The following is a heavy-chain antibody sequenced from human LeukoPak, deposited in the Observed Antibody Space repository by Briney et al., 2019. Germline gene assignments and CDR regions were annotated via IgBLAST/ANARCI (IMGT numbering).Heavy chain of an antibody. CDR3: ARGLILEWLPSYYFDY. CDR2: ISPTGVYV. Sequence: GGSLRLSCAASGFTFSSYTMNWVRQAPGKGLEWISSISPTGVYVYYADSLKGRSTISRDVAKNSLFLQMNSLSAEDTAMYYCARGLILEWLPSYYFDYWGQGTLVTVSS. CDR1: GFTFSSYT. D-gene: IGHD2-15*01. J-gene: IGHJ4*02. V-gene: IGHV3-21*06.